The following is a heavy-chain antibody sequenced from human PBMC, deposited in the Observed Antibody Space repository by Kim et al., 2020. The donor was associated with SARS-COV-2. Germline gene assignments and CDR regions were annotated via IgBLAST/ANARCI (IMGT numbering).Heavy chain of an antibody. CDR1: GLSFSDSY. V-gene: IGHV3-11*01. D-gene: IGHD5-12*01. CDR2: ISTRGESI. J-gene: IGHJ4*02. CDR3: ARSGNGYNAFGI. Sequence: GGSLRLSCAASGLSFSDSYMNWVHQAPGKGLEWLSFISTRGESIFYADSVEGRFTISRDNAKNSLYLQMNYLRDEDTAVYYCARSGNGYNAFGIWGQGVLVTVSS.